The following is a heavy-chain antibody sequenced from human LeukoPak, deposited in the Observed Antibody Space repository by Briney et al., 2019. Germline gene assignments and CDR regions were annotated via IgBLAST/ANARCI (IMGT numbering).Heavy chain of an antibody. V-gene: IGHV4-4*07. D-gene: IGHD3-10*01. CDR1: GGSISSYY. J-gene: IGHJ5*02. CDR2: IYTSGST. CDR3: ARDQLNYYGSGSYDHWFDP. Sequence: SETLSLTCTVSGGSISSYYWSWIRQPAGKGLEWIGRIYTSGSTNYNPSLKSRVTMSVDTSKNQFSLKLSSVTAADTAVYYCARDQLNYYGSGSYDHWFDPWGQGTLVTVSS.